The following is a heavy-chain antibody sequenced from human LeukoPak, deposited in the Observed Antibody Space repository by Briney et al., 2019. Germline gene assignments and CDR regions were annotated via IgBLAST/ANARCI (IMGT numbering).Heavy chain of an antibody. D-gene: IGHD6-13*01. V-gene: IGHV4-59*01. Sequence: SETLSLTCTVSGGSISSYYWSWIRQPPGKGLEWIGYIYYSGSTNYNPSLKSRVTISVDTSKNQFSLKLSSVTAEDTAVYYCARGYSSSWYSGTEHWGQGTLVTVSS. CDR3: ARGYSSSWYSGTEH. CDR2: IYYSGST. J-gene: IGHJ1*01. CDR1: GGSISSYY.